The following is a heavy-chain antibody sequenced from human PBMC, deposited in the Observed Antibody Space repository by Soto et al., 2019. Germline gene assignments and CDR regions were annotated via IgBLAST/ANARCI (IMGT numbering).Heavy chain of an antibody. J-gene: IGHJ4*02. V-gene: IGHV3-9*01. D-gene: IGHD1-7*01. CDR1: GFTFDDYA. Sequence: QSGGSLRLSCAASGFTFDDYAMHWVRQAPGKGLEWVSGISWNSGSIGYADSVKGRFTISRDNSKNTLYLQMNSLRAEDTAVYYCAKAGITGTTFDYWGQGTLVTVSS. CDR2: ISWNSGSI. CDR3: AKAGITGTTFDY.